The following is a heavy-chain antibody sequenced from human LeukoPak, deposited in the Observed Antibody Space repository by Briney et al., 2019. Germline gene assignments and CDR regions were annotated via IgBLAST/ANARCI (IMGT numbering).Heavy chain of an antibody. J-gene: IGHJ6*03. CDR2: VDPEDGET. V-gene: IGHV1-69-2*01. CDR3: GTSPRGGYYYYYMDV. Sequence: ASVKVSCKVSGYTFTDYYMHWVQQAPGKGLEWMGLVDPEDGETIYAEKFQGRVTITADTSTDTAYMELSSLRSEDTAVYYCGTSPRGGYYYYYMDVWGKGTTVTVSS. CDR1: GYTFTDYY. D-gene: IGHD1-26*01.